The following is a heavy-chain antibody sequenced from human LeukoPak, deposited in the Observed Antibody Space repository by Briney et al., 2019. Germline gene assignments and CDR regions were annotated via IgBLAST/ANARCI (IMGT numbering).Heavy chain of an antibody. D-gene: IGHD3-22*01. V-gene: IGHV4-39*07. CDR1: GGSISSSSYY. CDR3: ARDTYYYDSSGYYFGYYYYYYMDV. J-gene: IGHJ6*03. CDR2: IYYSGGT. Sequence: PSETLSLTCTVSGGSISSSSYYWGWIRQPPGKGLEWIGSIYYSGGTYYNPPLKSRVTISVKKSKNQFSLKLSSVTAADTAVYYCARDTYYYDSSGYYFGYYYYYYMDVWGKGTTVTVSS.